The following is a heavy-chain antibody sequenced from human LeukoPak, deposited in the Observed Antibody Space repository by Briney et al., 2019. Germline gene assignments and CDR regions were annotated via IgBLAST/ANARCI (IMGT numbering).Heavy chain of an antibody. Sequence: TGGSLSLSCAASGFTFSSYSMNWVRQAPGKGLEWFSYISSGSSTIYYADSVKGRFTISRDNGKNSLYLQMNSLRDEDTAVYYCAREDICRDVWGQGTTVTVSS. D-gene: IGHD5-12*01. CDR1: GFTFSSYS. CDR3: AREDICRDV. V-gene: IGHV3-48*02. CDR2: ISSGSSTI. J-gene: IGHJ6*02.